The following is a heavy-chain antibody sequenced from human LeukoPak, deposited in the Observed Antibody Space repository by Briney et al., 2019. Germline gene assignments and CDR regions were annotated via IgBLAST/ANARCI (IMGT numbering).Heavy chain of an antibody. Sequence: GGSLRLSCAASGFTFSSYGMHWVRQAPGKGLEWVAVIWYDGSNKDYADSVKGRFTISRDNSKNTLYLQMNSLRAEDTAVYYCARDGFTMIVVGWYFDPWGRGTLVTVSS. CDR3: ARDGFTMIVVGWYFDP. J-gene: IGHJ2*01. D-gene: IGHD3-22*01. V-gene: IGHV3-33*01. CDR2: IWYDGSNK. CDR1: GFTFSSYG.